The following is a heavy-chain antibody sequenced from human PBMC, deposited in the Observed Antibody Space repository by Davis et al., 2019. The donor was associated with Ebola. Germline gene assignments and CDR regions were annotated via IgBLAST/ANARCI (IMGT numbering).Heavy chain of an antibody. CDR1: GGSFSVYY. CDR2: INHSGST. J-gene: IGHJ4*02. D-gene: IGHD3-10*01. V-gene: IGHV4-34*01. Sequence: SQTLSLTCAVYGGSFSVYYWSWIRQPPGKGLEWIGEINHSGSTNYNPSLKSRVPISVDTSKNQFSLKLSSVTAADTAVYYCARRGMVRGSVDYWGQGTLVTVSS. CDR3: ARRGMVRGSVDY.